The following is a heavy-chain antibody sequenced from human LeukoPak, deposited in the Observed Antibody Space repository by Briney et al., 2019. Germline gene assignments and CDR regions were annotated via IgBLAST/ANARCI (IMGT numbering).Heavy chain of an antibody. Sequence: SETLSLTCTVSGGSISIYYWSWIRQPPGKGLEWIGYIYYSGSTYYNPSLKSRVTISVDTSKNQFSLKLSSVTAADTAVYYCATKTTVMFESWFDPWGQGTLVTVSS. CDR3: ATKTTVMFESWFDP. CDR1: GGSISIYY. J-gene: IGHJ5*02. CDR2: IYYSGST. D-gene: IGHD4-11*01. V-gene: IGHV4-59*06.